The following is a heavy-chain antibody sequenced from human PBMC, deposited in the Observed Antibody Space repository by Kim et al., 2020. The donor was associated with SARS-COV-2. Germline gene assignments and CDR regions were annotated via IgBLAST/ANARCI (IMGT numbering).Heavy chain of an antibody. CDR2: IDPNSGGT. D-gene: IGHD1-26*01. CDR3: ATRSGSLLY. CDR1: GYTFSGSY. Sequence: ASVKVSCKASGYTFSGSYIHWVRQAPGQGLEWMGWIDPNSGGTNYAQKFQGRVTMTRDTSISTAYMELSRLRSDDTAVYYCATRSGSLLYWGQGTLVTVSS. J-gene: IGHJ4*02. V-gene: IGHV1-2*02.